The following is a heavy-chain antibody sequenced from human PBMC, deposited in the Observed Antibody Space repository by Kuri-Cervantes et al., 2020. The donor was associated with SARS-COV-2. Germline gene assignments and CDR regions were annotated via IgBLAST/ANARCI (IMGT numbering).Heavy chain of an antibody. V-gene: IGHV3-21*01. Sequence: GGSLRLSCAASGFTFSSYSMNWVRQAPGKGLEWVSSISSSSSYIYYADSVKGRFTISRDNSKNTLYLQMNSLRAEDTAVYYCARLEATNYFDYWGQGTLVTVSS. CDR1: GFTFSSYS. CDR2: ISSSSSYI. CDR3: ARLEATNYFDY. J-gene: IGHJ4*02. D-gene: IGHD1-26*01.